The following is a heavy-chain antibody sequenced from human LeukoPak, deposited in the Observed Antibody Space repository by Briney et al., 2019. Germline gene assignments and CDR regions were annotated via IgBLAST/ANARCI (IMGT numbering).Heavy chain of an antibody. CDR3: ARAVMAYCSSTSCYSYYFDY. Sequence: ASVKVSCKASGGTFSSYAISWVRQAPGQGLEWKGGIIPIFGTANYAQKFQGRVAITTDESTSTAYMELSSLRSEDTAVYYCARAVMAYCSSTSCYSYYFDYWGQGTLVTVSS. CDR2: IIPIFGTA. V-gene: IGHV1-69*05. J-gene: IGHJ4*02. D-gene: IGHD2-2*01. CDR1: GGTFSSYA.